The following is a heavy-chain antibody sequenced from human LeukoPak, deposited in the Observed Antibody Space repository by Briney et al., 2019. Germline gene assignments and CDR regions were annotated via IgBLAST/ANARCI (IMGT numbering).Heavy chain of an antibody. CDR1: GGSISSGGYY. D-gene: IGHD4-17*01. CDR2: IYYRGST. Sequence: SETLSLTCTVSGGSISSGGYYWSWIRQHPGKGLEWIGYIYYRGSTYYNPSLKSRVTISVDTSKNQFSLKLSSVTAADTAVYYCARRGLETYGDYSVVYSFDYWGQGTLVTVSS. J-gene: IGHJ4*02. V-gene: IGHV4-31*03. CDR3: ARRGLETYGDYSVVYSFDY.